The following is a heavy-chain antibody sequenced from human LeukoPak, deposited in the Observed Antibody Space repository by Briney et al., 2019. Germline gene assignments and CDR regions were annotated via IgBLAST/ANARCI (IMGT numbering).Heavy chain of an antibody. CDR2: IYYSGST. CDR1: GGSISSGDYY. Sequence: SQTLSLTCTVSGGSISSGDYYWSWIRQPPGKGLEWNGYIYYSGSTYYNPSLKSRVTISVDTSKNQFSLKLSSVTAADTAVYYCARGIVVPAANWFDPWGQGTLVTVSS. CDR3: ARGIVVPAANWFDP. V-gene: IGHV4-30-4*01. J-gene: IGHJ5*02. D-gene: IGHD2-2*01.